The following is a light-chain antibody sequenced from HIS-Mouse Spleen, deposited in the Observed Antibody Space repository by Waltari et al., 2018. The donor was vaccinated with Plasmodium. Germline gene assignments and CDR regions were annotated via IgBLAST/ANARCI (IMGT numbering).Light chain of an antibody. CDR3: CSYAGSSTWV. V-gene: IGLV2-23*01. CDR2: EGS. Sequence: QSALTQPASVSGSPGQSITISCTGTSSDVGSYNLVSWYKQDPGKSPKLMMYEGSKRPAGVSNRVSGSNTGNTASLTSSGLQAEDEADYCCCSYAGSSTWVFGGGTKLTVL. J-gene: IGLJ3*02. CDR1: SSDVGSYNL.